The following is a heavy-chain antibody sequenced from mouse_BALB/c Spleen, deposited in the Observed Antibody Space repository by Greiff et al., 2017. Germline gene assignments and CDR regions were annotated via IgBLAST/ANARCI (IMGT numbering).Heavy chain of an antibody. V-gene: IGHV3-6*02. CDR1: GYSITSGYY. D-gene: IGHD2-4*01. CDR2: ISYDGSN. J-gene: IGHJ2*01. CDR3: ARDDYDFEY. Sequence: EVKLMESGPGLVKPSQSLSLTCSVTGYSITSGYYWNWIRQFPGNKLEWMGYISYDGSNNYNPSLKNRISITRDTSKNQLFLKLNSVTTEDTATYYCARDDYDFEYWGQGTTLTVSS.